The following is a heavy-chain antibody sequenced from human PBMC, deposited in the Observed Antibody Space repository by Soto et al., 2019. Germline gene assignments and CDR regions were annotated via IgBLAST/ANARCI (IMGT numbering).Heavy chain of an antibody. CDR3: ARDSPRHSSSQYGMDV. Sequence: LRLSCAASGFTFSSYDMHWVRQATGKGLEWVSAIGTAGDTYYPGSVKGRFTISRENAKNSLYLQMNSLRAGDTAVYYCARDSPRHSSSQYGMDVWGQGTTVTVSS. V-gene: IGHV3-13*01. J-gene: IGHJ6*02. CDR2: IGTAGDT. D-gene: IGHD6-6*01. CDR1: GFTFSSYD.